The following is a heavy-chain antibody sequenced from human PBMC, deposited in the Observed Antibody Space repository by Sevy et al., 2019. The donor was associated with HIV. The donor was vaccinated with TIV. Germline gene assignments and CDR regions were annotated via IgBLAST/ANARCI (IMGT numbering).Heavy chain of an antibody. D-gene: IGHD3-9*01. CDR1: GFTVSSNY. CDR2: ICSGGST. V-gene: IGHV3-53*01. Sequence: GGSLRLSCAASGFTVSSNYMSWVRQAPGKGLEWVSVICSGGSTYYADSVKGRFTISRDNSKNTLYLQMNSLRAEDTAVYYCARDRYRSDILTGLDVWGHGTTVTVSS. J-gene: IGHJ6*02. CDR3: ARDRYRSDILTGLDV.